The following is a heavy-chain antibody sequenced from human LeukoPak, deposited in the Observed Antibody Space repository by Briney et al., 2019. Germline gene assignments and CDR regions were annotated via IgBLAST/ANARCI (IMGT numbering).Heavy chain of an antibody. CDR3: AKPTYYYYYYGMDV. V-gene: IGHV3-23*01. Sequence: GGSLRLSCSVSGFTFSSYAMSWVRQAPGKGLEWVSAISGSGGSTYYADSVKGRFTISRDNSKNTLYLQMNSLRAEDTAVYYCAKPTYYYYYYGMDVWGQGTTVTVSS. CDR1: GFTFSSYA. J-gene: IGHJ6*02. CDR2: ISGSGGST.